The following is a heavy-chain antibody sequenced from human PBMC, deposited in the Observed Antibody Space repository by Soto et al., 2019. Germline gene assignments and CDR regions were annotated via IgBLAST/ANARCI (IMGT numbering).Heavy chain of an antibody. Sequence: EVQLVESGGAVVQPGGSLRLSCAASGFTFDDYSMQWVRQAPGKGLEWVSIVNWDDSGTYYAHSVKGRFTISRDNSKGSLFLQMNSLRTEDTTFYSCFKDMASGVNSWPFDSWGLGTLVTVSP. V-gene: IGHV3-43*01. CDR2: VNWDDSGT. CDR1: GFTFDDYS. D-gene: IGHD2-8*01. CDR3: FKDMASGVNSWPFDS. J-gene: IGHJ4*02.